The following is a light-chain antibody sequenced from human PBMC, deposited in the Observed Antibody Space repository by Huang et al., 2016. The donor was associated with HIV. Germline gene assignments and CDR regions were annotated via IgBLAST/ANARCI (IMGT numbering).Light chain of an antibody. CDR1: EGIRSYY. Sequence: EIVLTQSPGTLSLSPGERAALSCRASEGIRSYYVTWYHQKPGQAPRLLIYAASSRATGIPDRFSGSGSGTDFTLTSSRLEPEDFVVYYCQHYGPTPSWTFGQGTKVEIK. CDR3: QHYGPTPSWT. J-gene: IGKJ1*01. CDR2: AAS. V-gene: IGKV3-20*01.